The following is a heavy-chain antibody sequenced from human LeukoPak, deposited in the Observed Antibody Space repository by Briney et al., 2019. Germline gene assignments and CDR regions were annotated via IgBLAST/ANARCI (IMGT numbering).Heavy chain of an antibody. CDR2: IYYSGST. CDR3: ARGIVGATSSWFDL. D-gene: IGHD1-26*01. V-gene: IGHV4-59*08. Sequence: SETLSLTCTVSGGSISSYYWSWIRQPPGKGLEWIGYIYYSGSTNYNPSLKSRVTISVDTSKNQFSLKLSSVAAADTAVYYCARGIVGATSSWFDLWGQGTLVTVSS. CDR1: GGSISSYY. J-gene: IGHJ5*02.